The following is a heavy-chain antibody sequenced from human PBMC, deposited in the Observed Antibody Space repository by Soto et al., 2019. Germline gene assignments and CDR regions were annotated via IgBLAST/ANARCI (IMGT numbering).Heavy chain of an antibody. CDR1: GGSMSKFY. V-gene: IGHV4-4*07. CDR2: VYATGTS. D-gene: IGHD4-17*01. CDR3: VRDGSKTLRDCFDP. J-gene: IGHJ5*02. Sequence: SEALSLTCIVSGGSMSKFYWSWIRKTAGKGLEWMGRVYATGTSDYNPSLRSRIAMSVDISKKTFSLRLRSVTAADTGVYYCVRDGSKTLRDCFDPWGQGILVTVSS.